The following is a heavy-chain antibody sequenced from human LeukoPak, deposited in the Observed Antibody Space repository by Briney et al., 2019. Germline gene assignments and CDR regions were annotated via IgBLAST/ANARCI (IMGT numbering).Heavy chain of an antibody. CDR3: AKVRMITMIAYDAFDI. J-gene: IGHJ3*02. CDR2: ISGSAVST. D-gene: IGHD3-22*01. Sequence: PGGSLRLSCAASGFTFSSYWMSWVRQAPGKGLEWVSAISGSAVSTYYADSVKGRFTISRDNSKNTLYLQMNSLRAEDTALYYCAKVRMITMIAYDAFDIWGQGTMVTVSS. V-gene: IGHV3-23*01. CDR1: GFTFSSYW.